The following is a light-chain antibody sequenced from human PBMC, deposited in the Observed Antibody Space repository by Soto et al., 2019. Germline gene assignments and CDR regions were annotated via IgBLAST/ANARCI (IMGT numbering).Light chain of an antibody. V-gene: IGLV2-11*01. Sequence: QSVLTQPRSVSGSPGQSVTISCTGTSSDVGDYTYVSWYQQHPGKAPKLLIYAVNMRPSGVPDRFSGSKSGNTASLTISGRQAEDESDYSCCSYAGSYPWVFGGGTKLTVL. CDR3: CSYAGSYPWV. CDR2: AVN. J-gene: IGLJ3*02. CDR1: SSDVGDYTY.